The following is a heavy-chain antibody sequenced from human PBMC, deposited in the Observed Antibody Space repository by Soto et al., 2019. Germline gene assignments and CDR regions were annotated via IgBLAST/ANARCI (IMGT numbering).Heavy chain of an antibody. CDR1: GFTFSSYS. CDR3: ARVNLCLDY. CDR2: ISSSSSYI. Sequence: XSLRLSSRASGFTFSSYSVNWVRQAPGKGLEWVSSISSSSSYIYYADSVKGRFTISRDNAKNSLYLQMNSLRAEDTAVYYCARVNLCLDYWGQGTLVTVSS. V-gene: IGHV3-21*01. J-gene: IGHJ4*02. D-gene: IGHD2-2*01.